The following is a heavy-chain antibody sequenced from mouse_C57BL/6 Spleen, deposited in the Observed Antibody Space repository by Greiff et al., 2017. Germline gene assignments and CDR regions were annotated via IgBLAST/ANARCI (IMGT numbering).Heavy chain of an antibody. CDR2: ISYDGSN. J-gene: IGHJ3*01. CDR3: ARERAY. V-gene: IGHV3-6*01. Sequence: EVQLQESGPGLVQPSQSLSLTCSVTGYSLTRGYYWYWIRQFPGNKLEWMGYISYDGSNNYNPFLTNLNSITRDSSNNQFFLKLNTVTSEDAATYYCARERAYWGQGTLVTVSA. CDR1: GYSLTRGYY.